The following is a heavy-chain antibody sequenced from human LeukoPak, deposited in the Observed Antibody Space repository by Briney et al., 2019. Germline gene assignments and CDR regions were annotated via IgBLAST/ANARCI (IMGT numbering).Heavy chain of an antibody. J-gene: IGHJ4*02. Sequence: SCKASGYTFTSYYMHWVRQAPGKGLEWVAVIWYDGSNKYYADSVKGRFTISRDNSKNTLYLQMNSLRAEDTAVYYCARDVGVGYYYDSSGYYWGDYWGQGTLVTVSS. V-gene: IGHV3-33*01. CDR2: IWYDGSNK. D-gene: IGHD3-22*01. CDR1: GYTFTSYY. CDR3: ARDVGVGYYYDSSGYYWGDY.